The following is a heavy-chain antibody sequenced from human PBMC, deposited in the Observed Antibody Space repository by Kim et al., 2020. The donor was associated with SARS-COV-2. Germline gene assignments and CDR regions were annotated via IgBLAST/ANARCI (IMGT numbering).Heavy chain of an antibody. V-gene: IGHV5-51*01. CDR2: DT. Sequence: DTRYSPSFQGKVTISADKSISTAYLHWSRLKASDTAMYYCARPISGDAFDIWGQGTMVTVSS. D-gene: IGHD1-26*01. J-gene: IGHJ3*02. CDR3: ARPISGDAFDI.